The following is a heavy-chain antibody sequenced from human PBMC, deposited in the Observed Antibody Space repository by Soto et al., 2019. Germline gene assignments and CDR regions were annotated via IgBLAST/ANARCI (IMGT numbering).Heavy chain of an antibody. CDR1: GFTFSSYG. J-gene: IGHJ6*02. Sequence: QVQLVESGGGVVQPGRSLRLSCAASGFTFSSYGMHWVRQAPGKGLEWVAVISYDGSNKYYADSVKGRFTISRDNSKNTQYLQMNSLRAEDTAVYYCAKDRGPRYCSSTSCYIAYYYGMDVWGQGTTVTVSS. CDR2: ISYDGSNK. CDR3: AKDRGPRYCSSTSCYIAYYYGMDV. D-gene: IGHD2-2*02. V-gene: IGHV3-30*18.